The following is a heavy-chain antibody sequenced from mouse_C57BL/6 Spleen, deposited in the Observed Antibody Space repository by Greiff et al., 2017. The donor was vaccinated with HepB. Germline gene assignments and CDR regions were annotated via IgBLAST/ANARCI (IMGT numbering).Heavy chain of an antibody. D-gene: IGHD1-1*01. CDR2: IYPGDGDT. J-gene: IGHJ4*01. CDR1: GYAFSSYW. Sequence: VQLQQSGAELVKPGASVKISCKASGYAFSSYWMNWVKQRPGKGLEWIGQIYPGDGDTNYNGKFKGKATLTADKSSSTAYMQLSSLTSEDSAVYFWARGNYYGSRFYAMDYWGQGTSVTVSS. V-gene: IGHV1-80*01. CDR3: ARGNYYGSRFYAMDY.